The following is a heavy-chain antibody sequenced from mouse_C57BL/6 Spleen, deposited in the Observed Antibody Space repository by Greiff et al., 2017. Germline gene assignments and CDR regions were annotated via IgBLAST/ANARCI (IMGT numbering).Heavy chain of an antibody. CDR2: IYPGSGST. D-gene: IGHD1-1*01. CDR1: GYTFTSYW. V-gene: IGHV1-55*01. J-gene: IGHJ4*01. CDR3: AREFITTVVATGAMDY. Sequence: QVQLQQPGAELVKPGASVKMSCKASGYTFTSYWITWVKQRPGQGLEWIGDIYPGSGSTNYNEKFKSKATLTVDTSSSTAYMQLSSLTSEDSAVYYCAREFITTVVATGAMDYWGQGTSVTVSS.